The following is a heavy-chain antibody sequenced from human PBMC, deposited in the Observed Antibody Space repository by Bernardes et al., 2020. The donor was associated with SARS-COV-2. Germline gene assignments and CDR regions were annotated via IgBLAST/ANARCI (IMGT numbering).Heavy chain of an antibody. D-gene: IGHD1-26*01. CDR2: INLYRDDP. CDR1: GYTFTSFV. CDR3: ARGRYSGDY. V-gene: IGHV1-18*04. Sequence: ASVKVSCKASGYTFTSFVMNWVRQAPGQGLEWMGWINLYRDDPYYAQKFQGRVTMTTDTSTNTAYLELRNLRSDDTAVYYCARGRYSGDYWGQGTPVTVSS. J-gene: IGHJ4*02.